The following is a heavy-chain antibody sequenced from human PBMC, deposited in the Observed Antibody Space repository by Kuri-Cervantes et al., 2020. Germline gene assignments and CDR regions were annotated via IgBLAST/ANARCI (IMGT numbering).Heavy chain of an antibody. CDR2: ISYDGSNK. D-gene: IGHD2-21*01. Sequence: GGSLRLSCAASGFTFSSYAMLWVRQAPGKGLEWVAVISYDGSNKYYADSVKGRFTISRDNSKNTLYLQMNSLRAEDTAVYYCARECDPYYYYGMDVWGQGTTVTVSS. CDR3: ARECDPYYYYGMDV. CDR1: GFTFSSYA. J-gene: IGHJ6*02. V-gene: IGHV3-30-3*01.